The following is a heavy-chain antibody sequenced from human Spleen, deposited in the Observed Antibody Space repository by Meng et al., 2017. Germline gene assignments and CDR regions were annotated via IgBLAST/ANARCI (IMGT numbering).Heavy chain of an antibody. Sequence: GESLKISCQASEYRFTSYWIAWVRQMPGKGLEWMGMIYSGDGDTRYSPTFQGQVTMTVDTAFSTAYLQWSSLKVSDSGIYYCASRARGYCTGGSCNYFDFWGQGTLVTVSS. J-gene: IGHJ4*02. D-gene: IGHD2-15*01. CDR3: ASRARGYCTGGSCNYFDF. CDR2: IYSGDGDT. V-gene: IGHV5-51*01. CDR1: EYRFTSYW.